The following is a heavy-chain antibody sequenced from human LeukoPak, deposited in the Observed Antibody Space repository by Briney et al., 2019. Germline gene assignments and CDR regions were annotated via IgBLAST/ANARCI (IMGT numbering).Heavy chain of an antibody. D-gene: IGHD4-4*01. CDR2: IIPILGIA. V-gene: IGHV1-69*04. CDR3: ASRSDYSNYDY. J-gene: IGHJ4*02. Sequence: ASVKVSCKASGGTFSSYAISWVRQAPGQGLEWMGRIIPILGIADYAQKFQGRVTITADKSTSTAYMELSSLRSEDTAVYYCASRSDYSNYDYWGQGTLVTVSS. CDR1: GGTFSSYA.